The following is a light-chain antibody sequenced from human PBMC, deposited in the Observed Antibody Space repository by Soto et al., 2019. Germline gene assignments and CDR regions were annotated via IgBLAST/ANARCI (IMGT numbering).Light chain of an antibody. Sequence: EIVLTQSPGTLSLSPGERATLSCRASQSVSSTYLAWYQQKPGRAPRLLIYGTSRKATGIPDRFSGNGSWTDFHLAIRSTEPEDFAVYYCQQYDDSLFTFGPGTKVGIK. CDR3: QQYDDSLFT. CDR2: GTS. J-gene: IGKJ3*01. V-gene: IGKV3-20*01. CDR1: QSVSSTY.